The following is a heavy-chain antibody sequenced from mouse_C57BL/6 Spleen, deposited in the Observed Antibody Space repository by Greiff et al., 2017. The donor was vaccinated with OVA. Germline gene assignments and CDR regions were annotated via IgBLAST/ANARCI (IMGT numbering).Heavy chain of an antibody. D-gene: IGHD2-2*01. CDR3: ARNYGYVYWYFDV. CDR2: INPNNGGP. J-gene: IGHJ1*03. CDR1: GYTFTDYN. Sequence: EVQLQQSGPELVKPGASVKMSCKASGYTFTDYNMHWVKQSHGKSLGWIGYINPNNGGPGYNQKFKDKATLTVNKSSSTAYMERRSLTSEESAVYYCARNYGYVYWYFDVWGTGTTVTVSS. V-gene: IGHV1-22*01.